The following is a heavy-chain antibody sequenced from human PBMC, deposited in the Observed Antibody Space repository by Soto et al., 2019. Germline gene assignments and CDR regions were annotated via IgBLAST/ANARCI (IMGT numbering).Heavy chain of an antibody. CDR3: ARESVARALDY. Sequence: PSETLSLTCTVSGGSISSYYWSWIRQPPGKGLEWIGYIYYSGSTNYNPSLKSRVTISVDTSKNQFSLKLSSVTAADTAVYYCARESVARALDYWGQGTLVTVSS. CDR1: GGSISSYY. CDR2: IYYSGST. J-gene: IGHJ4*02. D-gene: IGHD2-15*01. V-gene: IGHV4-59*01.